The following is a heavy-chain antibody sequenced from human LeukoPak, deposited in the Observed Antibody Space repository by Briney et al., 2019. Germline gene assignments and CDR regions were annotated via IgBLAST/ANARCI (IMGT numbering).Heavy chain of an antibody. J-gene: IGHJ4*02. D-gene: IGHD3-22*01. Sequence: ASLKVSCKASGYTFTSYGISWVRHTPGQGVEWMGWISPYSGNTNYAQKLQGRVTMTTDTTTSTAYMELRSLRSDDTAVYYCARDGTWGRYYYDSTGYDYYFDYWGQGTLVTVSS. V-gene: IGHV1-18*01. CDR3: ARDGTWGRYYYDSTGYDYYFDY. CDR2: ISPYSGNT. CDR1: GYTFTSYG.